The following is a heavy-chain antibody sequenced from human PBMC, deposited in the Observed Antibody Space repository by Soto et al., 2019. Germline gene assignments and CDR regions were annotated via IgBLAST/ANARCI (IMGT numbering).Heavy chain of an antibody. Sequence: GALSRSIAASSFTVSSYYMSWVRQAPGKGLEWVSAISGSGGSTYYADSVKGRFTISRDNSKNTLYLQMNSLRAEDTAVYYCATYEGTYFDYSGQRTLLTVYS. CDR1: SFTVSSYY. CDR2: ISGSGGST. D-gene: IGHD1-1*01. CDR3: ATYEGTYFDY. J-gene: IGHJ4*02. V-gene: IGHV3-23*01.